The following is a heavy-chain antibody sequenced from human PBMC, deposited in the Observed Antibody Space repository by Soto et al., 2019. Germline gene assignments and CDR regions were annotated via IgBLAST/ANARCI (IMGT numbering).Heavy chain of an antibody. J-gene: IGHJ4*02. CDR2: IYYSGST. V-gene: IGHV4-39*01. CDR3: ATYYDLWSGQSAN. CDR1: GGSISSSSYY. Sequence: QLQLQESGPGLVKPSETLSLTCTVSGGSISSSSYYWGWIRQPPGKGLEWIGSIYYSGSTYYNPSLKSRVTISVDTSKDQFSLKLSSVTAADTAVYYCATYYDLWSGQSANWGQRTLVTVSS. D-gene: IGHD3-3*01.